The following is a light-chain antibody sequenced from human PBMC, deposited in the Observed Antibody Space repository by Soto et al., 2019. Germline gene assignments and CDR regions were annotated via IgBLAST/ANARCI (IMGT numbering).Light chain of an antibody. CDR2: DVS. CDR3: CSYAGSYTWV. J-gene: IGLJ3*02. Sequence: QSALTQPASVSGSPGQSVTISCTGTSSDVGSYNLVSWYQQHPGKAPKLLIYDVSDRPSGVPDRFSGSKSGDTASLTISGLQAEDEADYYCCSYAGSYTWVFGGGTQLTVL. CDR1: SSDVGSYNL. V-gene: IGLV2-11*01.